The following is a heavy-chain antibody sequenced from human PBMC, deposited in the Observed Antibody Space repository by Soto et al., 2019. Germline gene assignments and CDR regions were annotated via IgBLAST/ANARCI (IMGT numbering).Heavy chain of an antibody. CDR1: GDISPRYG. J-gene: IGHJ4*02. Sequence: GPEVQKPGALVKVSCKASGDISPRYGISWVRQAPGQGLEWLGWINCYNGVTNYAQSLQGRVTLTTDSSTSTAYMEVRSLRFDDTAVYYCAGDHGTYGTFDQWGQGTLVTVSS. V-gene: IGHV1-18*01. CDR2: INCYNGVT. CDR3: AGDHGTYGTFDQ. D-gene: IGHD1-1*01.